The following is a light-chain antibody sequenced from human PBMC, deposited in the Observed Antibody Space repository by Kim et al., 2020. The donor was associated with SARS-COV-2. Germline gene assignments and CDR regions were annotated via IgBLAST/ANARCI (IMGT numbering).Light chain of an antibody. CDR3: QVWDSSSDHRV. Sequence: APGKTARITCGGNNIGIESMHWYQQKPSQAPVLVIYYDSDRPSGIPERFSGSNSGNTATLTISRVEAGDEADYYCQVWDSSSDHRVFGGGTQLTVL. J-gene: IGLJ3*02. V-gene: IGLV3-21*04. CDR1: NIGIES. CDR2: YDS.